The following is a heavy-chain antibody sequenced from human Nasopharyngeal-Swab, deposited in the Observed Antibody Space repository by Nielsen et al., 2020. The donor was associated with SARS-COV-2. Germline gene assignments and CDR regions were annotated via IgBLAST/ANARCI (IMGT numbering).Heavy chain of an antibody. D-gene: IGHD6-19*01. V-gene: IGHV3-7*03. CDR2: IKQDGSEK. J-gene: IGHJ2*01. CDR1: GFTFSSYW. CDR3: ARTRGGIAVAGRGYWYFDL. Sequence: GSLRLSCAASGFTFSSYWMSWVRQAPGKGLEWVANIKQDGSEKYYVDSVKGRFTISRDNAKNSLYLQMNSLRAEDTAVYYCARTRGGIAVAGRGYWYFDLWGRGTLVTVSS.